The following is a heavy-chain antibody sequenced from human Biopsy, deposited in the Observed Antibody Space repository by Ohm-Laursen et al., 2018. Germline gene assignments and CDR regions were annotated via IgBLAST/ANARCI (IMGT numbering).Heavy chain of an antibody. J-gene: IGHJ6*02. CDR1: VVTLSGYS. Sequence: GALRLSFAASVVTLSGYSMNWVRQAPGRGLAWVSAISASSSYIYYADSVKGRITVSKESGKNSLYLHRNSLRAEDTAVYYCATEVVPAGIGGHWLDPWGQGTTVTVSS. CDR3: ATEVVPAGIGGHWLDP. CDR2: ISASSSYI. D-gene: IGHD2-2*01. V-gene: IGHV3-21*01.